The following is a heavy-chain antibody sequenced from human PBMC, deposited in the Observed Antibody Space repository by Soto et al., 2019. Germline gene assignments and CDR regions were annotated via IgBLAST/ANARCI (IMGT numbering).Heavy chain of an antibody. CDR1: GFTFSSYI. J-gene: IGHJ5*02. CDR3: ARESVVVVPAAYNWFDP. Sequence: GGSLRLSCAASGFTFSSYIMNWVRQSPGKGLEWVSYISSSSSTIYYADSVKGRFTISRDNAKNSLYLQMNSLRDEDTAVYYCARESVVVVPAAYNWFDPWGQGTLVTVSS. D-gene: IGHD2-2*01. CDR2: ISSSSSTI. V-gene: IGHV3-48*02.